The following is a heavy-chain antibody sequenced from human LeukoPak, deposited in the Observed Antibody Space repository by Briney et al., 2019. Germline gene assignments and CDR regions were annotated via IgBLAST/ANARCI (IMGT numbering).Heavy chain of an antibody. V-gene: IGHV4-34*01. Sequence: SETLSLTCAVYGGSFSGYYWSWIRQPPGKRLEWIGEINHSGSTNYNPSLKSRVTISVDTSKNQFSLKLSSVTAADTAVYYCARRGKKIITYYFDYWGQGTLVTVSS. CDR3: ARRGKKIITYYFDY. CDR2: INHSGST. J-gene: IGHJ4*02. CDR1: GGSFSGYY. D-gene: IGHD3-16*01.